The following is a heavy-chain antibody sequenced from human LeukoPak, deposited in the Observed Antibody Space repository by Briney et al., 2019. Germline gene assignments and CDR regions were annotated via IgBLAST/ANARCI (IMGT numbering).Heavy chain of an antibody. J-gene: IGHJ4*02. CDR1: GFTVSTNY. CDR2: IYSGDTT. D-gene: IGHD3-10*01. Sequence: GGSLRLSCAASGFTVSTNYMSWVRQAPGKGLEWVSVIYSGDTTFYADSVRGKFTISRDNSKNTLYLQMNSLRAEDTAVYYCASIMRSSSGYYFDYWGQGTLVTVSS. V-gene: IGHV3-66*01. CDR3: ASIMRSSSGYYFDY.